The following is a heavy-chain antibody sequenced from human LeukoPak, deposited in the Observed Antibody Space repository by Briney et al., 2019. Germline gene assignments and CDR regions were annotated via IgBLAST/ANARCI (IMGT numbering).Heavy chain of an antibody. D-gene: IGHD5-24*01. CDR2: ISAYNGNT. V-gene: IGHV1-18*01. Sequence: GASVKVSCKASGYTFTSYGISWVRQAPGQGLEWMGWISAYNGNTNYAQKLQGRVTMTTDTSTSTAYMELRSLRSDDTAVYYCARDSGRDGQYYFDYWGQGTLVTVSS. J-gene: IGHJ4*02. CDR3: ARDSGRDGQYYFDY. CDR1: GYTFTSYG.